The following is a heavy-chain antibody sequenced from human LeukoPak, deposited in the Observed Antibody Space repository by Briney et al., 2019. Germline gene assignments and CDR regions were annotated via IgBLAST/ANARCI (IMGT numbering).Heavy chain of an antibody. CDR2: ISAYNGNT. J-gene: IGHJ4*02. V-gene: IGHV1-18*01. CDR3: ASYTYYYDSSGLPDY. D-gene: IGHD3-22*01. Sequence: ASVKVSFKASGYTFASYGISWVRQAPGQGLGWMGWISAYNGNTNYAQKLQGRVTMTTDTSTSTAYMELRSLRSDDTAVYYCASYTYYYDSSGLPDYWGQGTLVTVSS. CDR1: GYTFASYG.